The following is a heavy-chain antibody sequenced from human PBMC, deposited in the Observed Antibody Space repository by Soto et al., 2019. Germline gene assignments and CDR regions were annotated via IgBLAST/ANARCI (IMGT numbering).Heavy chain of an antibody. D-gene: IGHD6-19*01. V-gene: IGHV1-69*01. CDR1: GGTFSSHG. CDR3: ARRAVYLSSGHNYFDY. Sequence: QVQLVQSGAEVKKPGSSVKVSCKASGGTFSSHGIFWLRQAPGQGLEWMGGIIPSFGISNYAQGFQGRVTMTADESTSTAYMELSGLRSDDTAIYFCARRAVYLSSGHNYFDYWGQGTLVTVSS. CDR2: IIPSFGIS. J-gene: IGHJ4*02.